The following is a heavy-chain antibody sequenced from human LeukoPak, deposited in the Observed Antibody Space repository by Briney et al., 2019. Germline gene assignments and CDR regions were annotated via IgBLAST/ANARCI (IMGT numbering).Heavy chain of an antibody. CDR2: IYYSGST. CDR1: GGSISSYY. V-gene: IGHV4-59*01. J-gene: IGHJ4*02. CDR3: ARQRDYYDSSGYYSRIFDY. Sequence: SETLSLTCAVSGGSISSYYWSWIRQPPGKGLEWIGYIYYSGSTNYNPSLKSRVTISVDTSKNQFSLKLSSVTAADTAVYYCARQRDYYDSSGYYSRIFDYWGQGTLVTVSS. D-gene: IGHD3-22*01.